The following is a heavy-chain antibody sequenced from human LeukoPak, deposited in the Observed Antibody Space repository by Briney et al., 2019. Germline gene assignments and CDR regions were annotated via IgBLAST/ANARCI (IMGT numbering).Heavy chain of an antibody. CDR2: IRYDGSNK. D-gene: IGHD2-2*02. Sequence: GGSLRLSCAASGFTFSSYGMHWVRQAPGKGLEWVAFIRYDGSNKYYADSVKGRFTISRDNSKNTLYLQMNSLRAEDTAVYYCAKDPRYCSSTSCYTPDTGFAYWGQGTLVTVSS. CDR1: GFTFSSYG. CDR3: AKDPRYCSSTSCYTPDTGFAY. J-gene: IGHJ4*02. V-gene: IGHV3-30*02.